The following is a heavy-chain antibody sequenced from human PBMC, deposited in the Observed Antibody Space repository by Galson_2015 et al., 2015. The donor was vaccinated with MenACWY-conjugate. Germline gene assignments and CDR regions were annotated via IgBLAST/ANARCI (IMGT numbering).Heavy chain of an antibody. Sequence: SVKVSCKASGGSLSSYAINWVRQAPGQGLEWMGRIIPVVGPANYAQRFQGRLTITADKSTGTAYMQLSSLRPEDTAVYYCAKLYCIDGNCYWGQGTLVTVSS. V-gene: IGHV1-69*04. D-gene: IGHD2-15*01. CDR2: IIPVVGPA. J-gene: IGHJ4*02. CDR3: AKLYCIDGNCY. CDR1: GGSLSSYA.